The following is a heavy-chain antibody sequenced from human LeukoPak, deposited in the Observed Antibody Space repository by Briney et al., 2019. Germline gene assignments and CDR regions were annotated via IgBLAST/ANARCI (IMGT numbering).Heavy chain of an antibody. CDR1: GGTISSYY. V-gene: IGHV4-59*08. CDR2: IHSSGST. Sequence: SETLSLTCTVSGGTISSYYWNWIRQPPGKGLEWIGYIHSSGSTKYNPSLKSRVTISVDTSKNQFSLKLSSVTAADRAVYYCARHRAYSSSSPFDYWGQGTLVTVSS. D-gene: IGHD6-6*01. CDR3: ARHRAYSSSSPFDY. J-gene: IGHJ4*02.